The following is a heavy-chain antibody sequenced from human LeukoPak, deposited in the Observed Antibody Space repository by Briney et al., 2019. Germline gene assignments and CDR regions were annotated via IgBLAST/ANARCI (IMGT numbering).Heavy chain of an antibody. V-gene: IGHV3-23*01. D-gene: IGHD2-2*02. CDR1: GFTFSSYA. CDR2: ISGSGGST. J-gene: IGHJ4*02. CDR3: AKTESWGYCSSTSCYNFDY. Sequence: GGSLRLSCAASGFTFSSYAMSWVRQAPGKGLEWVSAISGSGGSTYYADSVKGRFTISRDNSKNTLYLQMNSLGAEDTAVYYCAKTESWGYCSSTSCYNFDYWGQGTLVTVSS.